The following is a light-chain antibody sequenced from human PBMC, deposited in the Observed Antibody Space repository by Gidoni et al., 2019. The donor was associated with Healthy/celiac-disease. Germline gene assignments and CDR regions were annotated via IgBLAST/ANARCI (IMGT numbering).Light chain of an antibody. V-gene: IGKV1-39*01. J-gene: IGKJ1*01. CDR1: QSSSSY. CDR2: AAC. Sequence: IQMTQSPSSLSAAVGDRVTITCRASQSSSSYLKWYQQKPGKATKLLFYAACSLQSGVPSRISGSGSGTDFTLTISRLQPEDFATYCCQHSYSTALTFGQGTKVEIK. CDR3: QHSYSTALT.